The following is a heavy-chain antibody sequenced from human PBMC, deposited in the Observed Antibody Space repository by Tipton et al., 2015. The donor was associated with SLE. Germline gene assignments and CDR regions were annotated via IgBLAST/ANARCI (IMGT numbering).Heavy chain of an antibody. V-gene: IGHV3-21*01. D-gene: IGHD4-17*01. CDR1: GFTFRTYS. Sequence: SLRLSCAASGFTFRTYSMHWVRQAPGMGLEWVSSITDSSFYMNYADSVKGRFTISRDNAKNSLYLQMDSLRAEDTAVYYCARDLSRGNYGDYLDSWGLGTLVAVSS. J-gene: IGHJ4*02. CDR2: ITDSSFYM. CDR3: ARDLSRGNYGDYLDS.